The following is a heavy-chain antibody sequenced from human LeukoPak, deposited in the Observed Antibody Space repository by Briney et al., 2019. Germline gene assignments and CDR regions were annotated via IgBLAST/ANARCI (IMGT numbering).Heavy chain of an antibody. Sequence: PSETLSLTCAVYGGSFSGYYWSWIRQPPGKGLEWIGEINHSGSTNYNPSLKSRVTISVDTSKNQFSLKLSSVTAADTAVYYCARLTMVRGVKIDYWGQGTQVTVSS. CDR3: ARLTMVRGVKIDY. J-gene: IGHJ4*02. CDR2: INHSGST. CDR1: GGSFSGYY. D-gene: IGHD3-10*01. V-gene: IGHV4-34*01.